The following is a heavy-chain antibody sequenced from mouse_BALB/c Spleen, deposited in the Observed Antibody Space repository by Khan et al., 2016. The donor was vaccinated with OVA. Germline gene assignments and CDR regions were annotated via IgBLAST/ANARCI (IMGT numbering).Heavy chain of an antibody. CDR1: GLNIKETL. CDR2: IERPCGNP. CDR3: ARMARK. Sequence: VQLQQSRQERVRSRATVKTSSTGTGLNIKETLMHWQNQKPEHLLVYIGRIERPCGNPKYDTKLNSKTTITADSSSNTAYRQRSSLTSQHNAVYYCARMARKWGQGTTLSVSA. V-gene: IGHV14-3*02. J-gene: IGHJ2*01.